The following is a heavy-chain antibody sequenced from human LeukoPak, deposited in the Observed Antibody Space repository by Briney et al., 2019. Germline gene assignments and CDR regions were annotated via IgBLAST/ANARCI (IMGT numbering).Heavy chain of an antibody. CDR2: ISWNSGSI. CDR3: AEVGIFGFDY. D-gene: IGHD3-3*01. Sequence: GGSLRLSCAASGSTFDDYAMHWVRQAPGKGLEWVSGISWNSGSIGYADSVKGRFTISRDNAKSSLYLQMNSLRAEDTALYYCAEVGIFGFDYWGQGTLVTVSS. J-gene: IGHJ4*02. CDR1: GSTFDDYA. V-gene: IGHV3-9*01.